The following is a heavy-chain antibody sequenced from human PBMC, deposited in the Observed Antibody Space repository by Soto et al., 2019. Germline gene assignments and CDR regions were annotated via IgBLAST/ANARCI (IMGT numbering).Heavy chain of an antibody. CDR2: INAGNGNT. CDR3: ARYPLIYYDSSGYHQVY. Sequence: ASVKVSCKASGYTFTSYAMHWVRQAPGQRLEWMGWINAGNGNTKYSQKFQGRVTITRDTSASTAYMELSSLRSEDTAVYYCARYPLIYYDSSGYHQVYWGQGTLVTVSS. V-gene: IGHV1-3*01. D-gene: IGHD3-22*01. CDR1: GYTFTSYA. J-gene: IGHJ4*02.